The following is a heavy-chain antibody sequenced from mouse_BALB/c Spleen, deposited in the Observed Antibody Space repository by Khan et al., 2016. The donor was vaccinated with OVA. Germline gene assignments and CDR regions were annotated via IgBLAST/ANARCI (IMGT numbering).Heavy chain of an antibody. CDR2: ISSGATT. CDR1: GFTFSNYG. Sequence: EVNVVESGGGLVKPGGSLKLSCAASGFTFSNYGVSWVRQTPAKRLEWIASISSGATTYYPDSVKGRFTISRDNARNILYLQMSRLRSEDTAMEYCARDYWWAYWGQGSLGT. CDR3: ARDYWWAY. V-gene: IGHV5-6-5*01. J-gene: IGHJ3*01.